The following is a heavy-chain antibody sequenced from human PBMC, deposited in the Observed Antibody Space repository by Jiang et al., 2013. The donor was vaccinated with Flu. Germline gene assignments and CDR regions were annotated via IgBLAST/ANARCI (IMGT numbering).Heavy chain of an antibody. Sequence: INPNSGGTNYAQKFQGRVTMTRDTSISTAYMELSRLRSDDTAVYYCARDPSLYYYGSGFDYWGQGTLVTVSS. CDR2: INPNSGGT. V-gene: IGHV1-2*02. J-gene: IGHJ4*02. D-gene: IGHD3-10*01. CDR3: ARDPSLYYYGSGFDY.